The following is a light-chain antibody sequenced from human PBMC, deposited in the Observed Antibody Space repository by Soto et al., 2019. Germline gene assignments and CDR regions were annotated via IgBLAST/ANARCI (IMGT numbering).Light chain of an antibody. V-gene: IGKV1-5*01. Sequence: IDMTQSPSTLSSFVGDIVTITCRASQSISMWLAWYQQKLGKAPKFLIYDASTLESGVPSRFSGSGSGTEFTLTISILQPDDFATYYSQQYDTYPWTFGQGSEVDIK. CDR2: DAS. J-gene: IGKJ1*01. CDR3: QQYDTYPWT. CDR1: QSISMW.